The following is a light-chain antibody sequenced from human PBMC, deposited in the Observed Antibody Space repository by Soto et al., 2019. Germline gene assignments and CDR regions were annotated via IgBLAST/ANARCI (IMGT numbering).Light chain of an antibody. J-gene: IGLJ2*01. CDR3: CSYAGSSTLL. CDR1: NNDVGTYSL. CDR2: VVS. V-gene: IGLV2-23*02. Sequence: QSALTQPASVSGSPGQSITFACTGSNNDVGTYSLVSWYQHHPGKAPKLLIYVVSKRPSGVSNRFSGSKSGNTAFLTISGLQAEDEANYFCCSYAGSSTLLFGGGTKLTVL.